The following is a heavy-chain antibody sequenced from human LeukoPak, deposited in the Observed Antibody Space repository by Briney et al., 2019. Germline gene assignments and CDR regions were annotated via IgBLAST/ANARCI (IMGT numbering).Heavy chain of an antibody. D-gene: IGHD2-2*02. Sequence: GGSLRLSCAASGFTFSNYWMSWVRQAPGKGLEWVANIKQDGSETYFVDSVKGRFTISRDNAENSLYLQMNSLRAEDTAVYYCARTVVPAAIPYYFDYWGQGTLVTVSS. J-gene: IGHJ4*02. CDR1: GFTFSNYW. CDR2: IKQDGSET. CDR3: ARTVVPAAIPYYFDY. V-gene: IGHV3-7*01.